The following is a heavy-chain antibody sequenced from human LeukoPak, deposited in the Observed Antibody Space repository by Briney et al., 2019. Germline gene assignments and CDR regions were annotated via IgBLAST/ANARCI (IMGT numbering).Heavy chain of an antibody. D-gene: IGHD6-19*01. CDR1: GFTFSSYS. V-gene: IGHV3-21*01. J-gene: IGHJ4*02. CDR3: ASSAVAGPYFDY. CDR2: ISSSSSYT. Sequence: GGSLRLSCAASGFTFSSYSMNWVRQAPGKGLEWVSSISSSSSYTYYADSVEGRFTISRDNAKNSLYLQMNSLRAEDTAVYYCASSAVAGPYFDYWGQGTLVTVSS.